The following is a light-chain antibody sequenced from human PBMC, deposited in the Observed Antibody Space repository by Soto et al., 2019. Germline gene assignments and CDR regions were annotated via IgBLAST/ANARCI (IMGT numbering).Light chain of an antibody. J-gene: IGLJ2*01. Sequence: QSVLTQPPSASGTPGQRVTISCSGSSSNIGSNTVNWYQQLPGTAPKLLIYSNNHRPYGVPDRFSGSKSGTSASLAISGLQSEDEADYYCAAWDDSLNGRVFGGGTKLTVL. CDR3: AAWDDSLNGRV. CDR2: SNN. CDR1: SSNIGSNT. V-gene: IGLV1-44*01.